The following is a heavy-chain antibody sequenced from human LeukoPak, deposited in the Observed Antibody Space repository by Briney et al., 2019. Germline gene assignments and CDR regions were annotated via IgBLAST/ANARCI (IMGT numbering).Heavy chain of an antibody. CDR1: GFTFSSYA. J-gene: IGHJ4*02. CDR2: ISGSGGST. V-gene: IGHV3-23*01. Sequence: GGSLRLSCAASGFTFSSYAMSWVRQAPGKGLEWVSAISGSGGSTYYADSVKGRFTISRDNSKNTLYLQMNSLRDEDAAVYYCAKGWSIGVADCLDYWGQGTLVTVSS. CDR3: AKGWSIGVADCLDY. D-gene: IGHD6-19*01.